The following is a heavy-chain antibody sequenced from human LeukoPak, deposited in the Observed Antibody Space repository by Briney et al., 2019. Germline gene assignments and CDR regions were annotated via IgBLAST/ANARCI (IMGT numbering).Heavy chain of an antibody. J-gene: IGHJ4*02. D-gene: IGHD3-22*01. CDR2: IIPIFGTA. V-gene: IGHV1-69*13. CDR3: AKGYGFDSSGSEHYFEN. Sequence: ASVKVSCKASGGTFSSYAISWVRQAPGQGLEWMGGIIPIFGTANYAQKFQGRVTITADESTSTAYMELSSLRSEDTAVYYCAKGYGFDSSGSEHYFENWGQGILVTVSS. CDR1: GGTFSSYA.